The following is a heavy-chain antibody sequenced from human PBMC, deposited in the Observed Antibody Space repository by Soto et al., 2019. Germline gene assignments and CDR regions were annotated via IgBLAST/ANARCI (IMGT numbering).Heavy chain of an antibody. Sequence: SDSLCLTVAISGDLVSRNSAAWNWIRQSPSRGLEWLGRTYYRSKWYNDYAVSVKSRITINPDTSKNQFSLQLNSVTPEDTAVYYCARDMSSSDAFDSWGQGTMVTVSS. CDR3: ARDMSSSDAFDS. V-gene: IGHV6-1*01. D-gene: IGHD6-6*01. CDR2: TYYRSKWYN. CDR1: GDLVSRNSAA. J-gene: IGHJ3*02.